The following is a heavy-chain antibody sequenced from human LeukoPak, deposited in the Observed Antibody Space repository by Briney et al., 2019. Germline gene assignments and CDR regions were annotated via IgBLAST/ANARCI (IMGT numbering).Heavy chain of an antibody. D-gene: IGHD6-13*01. J-gene: IGHJ4*02. CDR2: ISWNSGSI. V-gene: IGHV3-9*03. Sequence: GGSLRLSCAASGFTFDDYAMHWVRQAPGKGLEWVSGISWNSGSIGYADSVKGRFTISRDNAKNSLYLQMNSLRAEDMALNYCAKDTGRGSRWTAFDYWGQGTLVSVSS. CDR3: AKDTGRGSRWTAFDY. CDR1: GFTFDDYA.